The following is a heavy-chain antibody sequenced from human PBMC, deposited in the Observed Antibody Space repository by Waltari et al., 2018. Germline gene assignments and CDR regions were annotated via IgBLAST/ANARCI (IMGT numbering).Heavy chain of an antibody. Sequence: QVQLVESGGGVVHPGRSLRLSCEASGFTFSSHAMHWVRQAPGKGLNGGGVIASEGSDEDDAAYGRGRFTISRDDSKDTVNLQMNSLRPEDTAVYYCARDGPRQRQSWYSFDYWGQGTLVTVSS. D-gene: IGHD2-8*01. V-gene: IGHV3-30*07. CDR1: GFTFSSHA. CDR3: ARDGPRQRQSWYSFDY. CDR2: IASEGSDE. J-gene: IGHJ4*02.